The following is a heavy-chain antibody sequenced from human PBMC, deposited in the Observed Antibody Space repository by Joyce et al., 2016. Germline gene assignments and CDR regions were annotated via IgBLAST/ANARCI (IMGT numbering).Heavy chain of an antibody. Sequence: LEWVAVISYDGVYKYYSDSVKGQFTISRDNSRDTLFLEMNSLRAEDTAVYYCAKILTAGYSSGWFLDYWGQGTLVTVSS. CDR2: ISYDGVYK. CDR3: AKILTAGYSSGWFLDY. V-gene: IGHV3-30*18. D-gene: IGHD6-25*01. J-gene: IGHJ4*02.